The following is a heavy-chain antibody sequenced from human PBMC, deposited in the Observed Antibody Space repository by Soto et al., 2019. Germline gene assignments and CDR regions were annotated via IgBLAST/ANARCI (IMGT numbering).Heavy chain of an antibody. CDR3: AGDFYYNMDV. V-gene: IGHV3-73*02. CDR1: GFPFNGSA. Sequence: EVQLVESGGGLVHPGGSLKLSCAASGFPFNGSAMHWVRQASGKGLEWVGRIRSKPNNYATAYAASLKGRVTISRDDSKNTASLQMNSLKTEDTAVYYCAGDFYYNMDVWGQGTTVTVSS. CDR2: IRSKPNNYAT. J-gene: IGHJ6*02.